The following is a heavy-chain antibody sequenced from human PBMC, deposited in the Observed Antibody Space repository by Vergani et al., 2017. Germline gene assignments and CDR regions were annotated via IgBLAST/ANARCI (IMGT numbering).Heavy chain of an antibody. V-gene: IGHV3-30-3*01. CDR1: GFSFGDYA. CDR3: VRDRGLCAGGRCYTEAWDY. Sequence: LQLVESGGGLVPPGRSLRLSCAASGFSFGDYAMTWVRQAPGKGLEWVVGISFDGTNEYYPDLVKGRFTISRDIAKNTLYLQVRSLRLEDTGVYHCVRDRGLCAGGRCYTEAWDYWGQGTPVTVSS. J-gene: IGHJ4*02. CDR2: ISFDGTNE. D-gene: IGHD2-2*02.